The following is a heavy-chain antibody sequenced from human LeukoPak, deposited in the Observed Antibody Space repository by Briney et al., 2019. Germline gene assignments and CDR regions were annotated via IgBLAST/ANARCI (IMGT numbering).Heavy chain of an antibody. D-gene: IGHD6-19*01. Sequence: SETLSLTCTVSGGSVTNPSYYWAWIRQPSGQGLEWLGTIYYTGKTYYNPSLKHRLTLSVDTSRSQFSLHLNSVTAEDTAVYFCASLISGSSSGLDYWGQGTLVPVSS. CDR3: ASLISGSSSGLDY. J-gene: IGHJ4*02. CDR1: GGSVTNPSYY. CDR2: IYYTGKT. V-gene: IGHV4-39*01.